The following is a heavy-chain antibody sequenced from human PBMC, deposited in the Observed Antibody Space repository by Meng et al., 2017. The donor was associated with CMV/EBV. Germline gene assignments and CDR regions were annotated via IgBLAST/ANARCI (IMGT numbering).Heavy chain of an antibody. CDR2: MNPNSGNT. V-gene: IGHV1-8*03. CDR1: GYIFTSYD. Sequence: ASVKVSCKASGYIFTSYDINWVRQATGQGLEWMGWMNPNSGNTGYAQKFQGRVTITRNTSISTAYMELSSLRSEDTAVYYCARGGLWFGEFIPSNWFDPWGQGTLVTVSS. D-gene: IGHD3-10*01. CDR3: ARGGLWFGEFIPSNWFDP. J-gene: IGHJ5*02.